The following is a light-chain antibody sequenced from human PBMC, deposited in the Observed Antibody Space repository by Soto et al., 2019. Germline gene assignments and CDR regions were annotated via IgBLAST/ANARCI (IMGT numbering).Light chain of an antibody. V-gene: IGKV1-5*03. CDR1: QSINSW. CDR2: KAS. J-gene: IGKJ4*01. Sequence: DIQMTQSPSTLSASVGDRVTISCRASQSINSWLAWYQQKPGKAPKLLIYKASTLDSGVPSRFSGSGSGTEFTLTINSLQPDDFATYYCQQYGDYTTFGGGTKVEI. CDR3: QQYGDYTT.